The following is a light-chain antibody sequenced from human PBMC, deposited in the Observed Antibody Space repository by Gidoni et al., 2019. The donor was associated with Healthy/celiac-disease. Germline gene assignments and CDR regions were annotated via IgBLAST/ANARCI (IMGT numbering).Light chain of an antibody. J-gene: IGKJ1*01. CDR3: QQYNSYSWT. CDR2: DAA. V-gene: IGKV1-5*01. Sequence: DIQMTHSTSTLSASVGDRVTITCRARQSISSWLAWYQQKPGKAPKLLIDDAASLESGVPSRVSSSGSGTEFTLTISSLQPDDFATYYCQQYNSYSWTFGQGTKVEIK. CDR1: QSISSW.